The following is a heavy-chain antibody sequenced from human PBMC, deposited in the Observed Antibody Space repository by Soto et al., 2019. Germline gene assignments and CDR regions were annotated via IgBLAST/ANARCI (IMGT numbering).Heavy chain of an antibody. V-gene: IGHV4-31*03. Sequence: QVQLQESGPGLVKPSQTLSLSCTVSGGSISNGDYYWSWIRQHPGKGLEWIGYIHYSGATYYHPSLKGRVTISVDTSKHQFSLKRNSVTAADTAVYYCASDPRSYYESGGYFDYWGQGTLVAVSS. CDR2: IHYSGAT. CDR1: GGSISNGDYY. CDR3: ASDPRSYYESGGYFDY. D-gene: IGHD3-22*01. J-gene: IGHJ4*02.